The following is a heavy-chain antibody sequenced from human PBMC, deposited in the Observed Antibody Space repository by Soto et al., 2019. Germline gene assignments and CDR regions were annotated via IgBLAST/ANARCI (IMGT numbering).Heavy chain of an antibody. V-gene: IGHV3-23*01. CDR1: GFTFSSYA. CDR2: ISGSGGST. Sequence: PGGSLRLSCAASGFTFSSYAMSWVRQAPGKGLEWVSAISGSGGSTYYADSVKGRFTISRDNSKNTLYLQMNSLRAEDTAVYYCAKQNFYDSSGYSPAPDAFDIWGQGTMVTVSS. J-gene: IGHJ3*02. D-gene: IGHD3-22*01. CDR3: AKQNFYDSSGYSPAPDAFDI.